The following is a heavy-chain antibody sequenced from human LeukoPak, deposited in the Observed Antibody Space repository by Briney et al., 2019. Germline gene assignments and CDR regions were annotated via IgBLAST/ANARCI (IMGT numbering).Heavy chain of an antibody. J-gene: IGHJ6*02. D-gene: IGHD3-10*01. V-gene: IGHV1-18*01. CDR2: ISTYNDNT. Sequence: GASVKVSCKPSGYIFSSYGISWVRQAPGQGLEWMGWISTYNDNTVYAQKFQYRVTLTTDTSTSTAYMELRSLRSDGTAVYYCARDGIEYDSGSYYSNGMDVWGQGTTVTVPS. CDR1: GYIFSSYG. CDR3: ARDGIEYDSGSYYSNGMDV.